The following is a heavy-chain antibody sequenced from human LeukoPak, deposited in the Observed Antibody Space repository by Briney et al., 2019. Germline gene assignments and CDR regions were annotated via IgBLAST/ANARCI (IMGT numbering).Heavy chain of an antibody. J-gene: IGHJ4*02. D-gene: IGHD1-26*01. CDR3: ARRRDLYSGSYYPFDY. CDR1: GYSFTSYW. CDR2: IYPGDSDT. Sequence: GESLKIACKGSGYSFTSYWIGWVRQMPGKGLEWMGIIYPGDSDTRYSPSFQGQVTISADKSISTAYLQWSSLKASDTAMYYCARRRDLYSGSYYPFDYWGQGTLVTVSS. V-gene: IGHV5-51*01.